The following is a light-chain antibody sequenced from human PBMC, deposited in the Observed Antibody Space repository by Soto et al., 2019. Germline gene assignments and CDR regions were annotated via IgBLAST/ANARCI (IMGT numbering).Light chain of an antibody. Sequence: DIQMTQSPSSLSASVGDRVTITCRASQSISSWLAWYQQKPGKAPKLLIFDAFSLESGVPSRFSGSRSGTEFTLTISSLQPDDYATYYCQQYNSYSPLTVGGGTKVEL. CDR2: DAF. CDR1: QSISSW. CDR3: QQYNSYSPLT. J-gene: IGKJ4*01. V-gene: IGKV1-5*01.